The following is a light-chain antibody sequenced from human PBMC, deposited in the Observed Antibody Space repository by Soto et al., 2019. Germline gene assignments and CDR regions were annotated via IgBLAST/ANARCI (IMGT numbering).Light chain of an antibody. V-gene: IGKV3-20*01. CDR1: QSVGSSY. J-gene: IGKJ4*01. Sequence: EIVLTQSPGTLSLSPGERATLSCRASQSVGSSYLAWYQQKRGQAPRLLIYGASIRATGIPDRFSGSGSGTDCTLTVSRLEPEDLAVYYCQQFGTSPLTFGGGTKVEIK. CDR3: QQFGTSPLT. CDR2: GAS.